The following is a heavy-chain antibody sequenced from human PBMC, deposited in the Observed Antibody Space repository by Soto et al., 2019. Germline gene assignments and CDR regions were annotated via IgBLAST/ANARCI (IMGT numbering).Heavy chain of an antibody. V-gene: IGHV3-30-3*01. D-gene: IGHD4-17*01. CDR1: GFTFKIYA. CDR3: AREDDYGYRYINYGLDV. CDR2: ISFDGSKK. J-gene: IGHJ6*02. Sequence: GGSLRLSCAASGFTFKIYALHWVRQARGKGLEWVAVISFDGSKKYYTDSVKGRFTISRDNLKNTLYLQMNNLRVEDAALYFCAREDDYGYRYINYGLDVWGQGTTVTVSS.